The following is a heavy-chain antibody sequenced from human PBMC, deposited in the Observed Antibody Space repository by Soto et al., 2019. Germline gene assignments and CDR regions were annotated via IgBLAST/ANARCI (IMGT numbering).Heavy chain of an antibody. CDR2: IRYDGSEK. V-gene: IGHV3-33*03. CDR1: GLTFSRHG. CDR3: AVVDGQSNDLDY. J-gene: IGHJ4*02. D-gene: IGHD5-12*01. Sequence: QVQLVESGGGVVQPGTSLRLSCAASGLTFSRHGMHWVRQGPGKGLEWVALIRYDGSEKYYADSVKGRFSISKDNTKNTLYLQMDSLRAEDTAVYYCAVVDGQSNDLDYWGQGTLVTVSS.